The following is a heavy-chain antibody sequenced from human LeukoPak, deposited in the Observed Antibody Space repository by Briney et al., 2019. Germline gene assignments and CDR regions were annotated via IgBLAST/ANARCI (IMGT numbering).Heavy chain of an antibody. Sequence: PGRSLRLSCAASGFTFYDYAMHWVRQPPGKGLEWVSGISWNSGTIVYADSVKGRFTISRDNAKNSLYLQMNSLRAEDTALYYCAKEHCSGGSCYSYLFDYWGQGTLVTVSS. CDR2: ISWNSGTI. V-gene: IGHV3-9*01. CDR1: GFTFYDYA. D-gene: IGHD2-15*01. J-gene: IGHJ4*02. CDR3: AKEHCSGGSCYSYLFDY.